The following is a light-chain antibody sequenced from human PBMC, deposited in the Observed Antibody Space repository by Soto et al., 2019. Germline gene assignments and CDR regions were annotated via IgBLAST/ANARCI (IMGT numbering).Light chain of an antibody. CDR3: QQYNSPWT. Sequence: DIPMTQSPSTLSASVGDRVTITCRASQSISSWLAWYQQKPGKAPKLLIYKASSLESGVPSRFSGSGSGTEFTLTISSLQPDDFATYYCQQYNSPWTFRQGTKVEI. CDR1: QSISSW. CDR2: KAS. V-gene: IGKV1-5*03. J-gene: IGKJ1*01.